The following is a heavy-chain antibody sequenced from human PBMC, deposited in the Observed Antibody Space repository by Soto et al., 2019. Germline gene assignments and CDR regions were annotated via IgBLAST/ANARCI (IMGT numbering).Heavy chain of an antibody. V-gene: IGHV1-69*13. Sequence: SVKVSCKASGGTFSSYAISWVRQAPGQGLEWMGGIIPIFGTANYAQKFQGRVTITADESTSTAYMELSSLRSEDTAVYYSARARGAYDILTGSRPPYYYSGMDVWGQGTTVTVSS. CDR2: IIPIFGTA. CDR3: ARARGAYDILTGSRPPYYYSGMDV. J-gene: IGHJ6*02. D-gene: IGHD3-9*01. CDR1: GGTFSSYA.